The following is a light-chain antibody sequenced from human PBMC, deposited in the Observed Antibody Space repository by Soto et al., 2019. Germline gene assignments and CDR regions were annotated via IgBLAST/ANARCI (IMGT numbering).Light chain of an antibody. J-gene: IGLJ1*01. CDR1: SSNIGINT. CDR3: AAGDDSLNGYV. CDR2: TNN. Sequence: QSVLTQPPSASGTPGQRVTISCSGNSSNIGINTVNWYQQLPGTAPKLLIYTNNQRPSGVPDRFSGSKSGTSASLAISGLHSEDEADYYCAAGDDSLNGYVFGTGTKVTVL. V-gene: IGLV1-44*01.